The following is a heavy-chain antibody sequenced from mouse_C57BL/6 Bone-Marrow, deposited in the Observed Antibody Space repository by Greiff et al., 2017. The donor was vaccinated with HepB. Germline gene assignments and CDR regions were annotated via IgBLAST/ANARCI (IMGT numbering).Heavy chain of an antibody. CDR3: ARPITTVVAKDFAY. Sequence: EVKLEESGGDLVKPGGSLKLSCAASGFTFSSYGMSWVRQTPDKRLEWVATISSGGSYTYYPDSVKGRFTISRDNAKNTLYLQMSSLKSEDTAMYYCARPITTVVAKDFAYWGQGTLVTVSA. D-gene: IGHD1-1*01. CDR2: ISSGGSYT. V-gene: IGHV5-6*02. CDR1: GFTFSSYG. J-gene: IGHJ3*01.